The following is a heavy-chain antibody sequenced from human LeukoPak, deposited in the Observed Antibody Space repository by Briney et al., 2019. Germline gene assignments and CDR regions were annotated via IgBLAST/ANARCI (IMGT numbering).Heavy chain of an antibody. CDR3: ARDASDYWFFDL. Sequence: PGGSLRLSCEASGFTFSSYSMNWVRQAPGKGLEWVSSISSSYSSMYYADSVKGRFTISRDNAKNSLYLQMDSLRAEDTALYYCARDASDYWFFDLWGRGTLVTVSS. V-gene: IGHV3-21*01. CDR2: ISSSYSSM. CDR1: GFTFSSYS. J-gene: IGHJ2*01. D-gene: IGHD3-3*01.